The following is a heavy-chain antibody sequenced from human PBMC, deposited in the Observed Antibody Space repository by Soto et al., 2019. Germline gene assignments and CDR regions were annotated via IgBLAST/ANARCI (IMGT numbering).Heavy chain of an antibody. Sequence: QVQLVQSGAEVKKPGASVKVSCKASGYTFTSYGISWVRQAPGQGLEWMGWISAYNVNTNYAQQLQGRVTMTKDTTTSTADMELRSLGSEDTAAYYWAREEVRYFDWYPTPRSYWGQGTLVTVSS. CDR2: ISAYNVNT. J-gene: IGHJ4*02. CDR3: AREEVRYFDWYPTPRSY. V-gene: IGHV1-18*01. D-gene: IGHD3-9*01. CDR1: GYTFTSYG.